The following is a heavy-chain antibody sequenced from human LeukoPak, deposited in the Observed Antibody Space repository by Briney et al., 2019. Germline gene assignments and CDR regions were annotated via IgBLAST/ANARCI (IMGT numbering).Heavy chain of an antibody. CDR2: IRSKAFGGTP. J-gene: IGHJ4*02. D-gene: IGHD3-9*01. CDR1: GFTFGDYA. V-gene: IGHV3-49*03. Sequence: GGSLRLSCTASGFTFGDYAMSWFRQAPGKGLEWVGFIRSKAFGGTPEYAASVKGRFIISRDDSKSIAYLQMNSLKTEDTAVYYCTREYFDWLWGQGTLVTVSS. CDR3: TREYFDWL.